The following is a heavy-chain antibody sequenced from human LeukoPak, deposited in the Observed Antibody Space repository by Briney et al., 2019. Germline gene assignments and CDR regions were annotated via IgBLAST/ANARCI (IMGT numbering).Heavy chain of an antibody. CDR2: IYHSGST. J-gene: IGHJ5*02. V-gene: IGHV4-4*02. D-gene: IGHD6-19*01. Sequence: SGTLSLTCAVSGGSISSSNWWSWVRQPPGKGLEWIGEIYHSGSTNYNPSLKSRVTISVDKSKNQFSLKLSSVTAADTAVYYCARDGSIAVAGSWFDPRGQGTLVTVSS. CDR3: ARDGSIAVAGSWFDP. CDR1: GGSISSSNW.